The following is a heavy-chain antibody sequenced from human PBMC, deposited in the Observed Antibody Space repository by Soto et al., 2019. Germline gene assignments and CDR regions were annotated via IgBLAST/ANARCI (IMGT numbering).Heavy chain of an antibody. CDR2: IYYSGST. Sequence: SETLSLTCTVSGGSISSYYWSWIRQPPGKGLERIGYIYYSGSTNYNPSLKSRVTISVDTSKNQFSLKLSSVTAADTAVYYCARGGAGAGSYYKAGYYYYYGMDVWGQGTTVTVSS. V-gene: IGHV4-59*01. J-gene: IGHJ6*02. D-gene: IGHD3-10*01. CDR3: ARGGAGAGSYYKAGYYYYYGMDV. CDR1: GGSISSYY.